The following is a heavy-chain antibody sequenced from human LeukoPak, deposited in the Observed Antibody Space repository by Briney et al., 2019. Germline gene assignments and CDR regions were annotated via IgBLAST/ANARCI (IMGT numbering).Heavy chain of an antibody. J-gene: IGHJ6*02. Sequence: GGSLRLSCAASGFTFSSYAMHWVRQGPGKGREWVSGISWNSGYIGYADSVKGRFTISRDNAKNSLYLQMNSLRAEDTALYYCAKDRYSSGWNYGMDVWGQGTTVTVSS. CDR2: ISWNSGYI. D-gene: IGHD6-19*01. V-gene: IGHV3-9*01. CDR1: GFTFSSYA. CDR3: AKDRYSSGWNYGMDV.